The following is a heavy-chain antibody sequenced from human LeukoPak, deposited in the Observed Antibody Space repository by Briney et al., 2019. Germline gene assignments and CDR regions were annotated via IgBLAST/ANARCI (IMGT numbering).Heavy chain of an antibody. J-gene: IGHJ6*03. D-gene: IGHD5-18*01. CDR2: IIPIFGTA. CDR1: GGTFSSYA. Sequence: SVNVSCKASGGTFSSYAISWVRQAPGQGLEWMGGIIPIFGTANYAQKFQGRVTITTDESTSTAYMELSSLRSEDTAVYYCARSQDTAAPYYYYYMDVWGKGTTVTVSS. CDR3: ARSQDTAAPYYYYYMDV. V-gene: IGHV1-69*05.